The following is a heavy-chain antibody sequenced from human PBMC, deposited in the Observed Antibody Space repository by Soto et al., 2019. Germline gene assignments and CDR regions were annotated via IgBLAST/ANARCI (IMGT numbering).Heavy chain of an antibody. CDR2: IYYSGST. CDR3: ARQKARTKYPHAFDI. J-gene: IGHJ3*02. D-gene: IGHD1-7*01. CDR1: GGSISSSSYY. V-gene: IGHV4-39*01. Sequence: SETLSLTCTVSGGSISSSSYYWGWIRQPPGKGLEWIGSIYYSGSTYYNPSLKSRVTISVDTSKNQFSLKLSSVTAADTAVYYCARQKARTKYPHAFDIWGQGTMVTVSS.